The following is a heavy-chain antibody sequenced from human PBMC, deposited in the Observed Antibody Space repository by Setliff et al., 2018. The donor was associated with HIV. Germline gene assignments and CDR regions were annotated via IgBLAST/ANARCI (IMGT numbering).Heavy chain of an antibody. J-gene: IGHJ4*02. V-gene: IGHV4-4*07. CDR2: VYLSGGT. D-gene: IGHD2-8*01. CDR3: ARGLPATNGVWIDY. CDR1: SDSIRAYF. Sequence: PSETLSLTCTVSSDSIRAYFWTWVRQPAGKGLEWIGHVYLSGGTNSNPSLKSRVTMSFDTSKNQFSLNLNSVTAADTVVYYCARGLPATNGVWIDYWGQGTLVTVSS.